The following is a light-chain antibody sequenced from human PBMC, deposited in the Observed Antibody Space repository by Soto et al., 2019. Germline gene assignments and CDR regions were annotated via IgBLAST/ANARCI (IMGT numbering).Light chain of an antibody. CDR1: SSDVGRYNY. V-gene: IGLV2-14*01. Sequence: QSVLAQPASVSGSPGQSITISCTGTSSDVGRYNYVSWFQQRPGKAPKLLIYDVSNWPSGVSDRFSGSKSGNTASLTISGLQAEDEADYYCTSFTTSSTFVFGTGTKLTVL. CDR3: TSFTTSSTFV. J-gene: IGLJ1*01. CDR2: DVS.